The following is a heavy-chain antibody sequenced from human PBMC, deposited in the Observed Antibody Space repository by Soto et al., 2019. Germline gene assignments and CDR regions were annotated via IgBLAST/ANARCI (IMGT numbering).Heavy chain of an antibody. D-gene: IGHD2-2*01. CDR3: ARSQGSSTSLEIYYYYYYGMDV. CDR1: GGTFSSYA. V-gene: IGHV1-69*01. Sequence: QVQLVQSGAEVKKPGSSVKVSCKASGGTFSSYAISWVRQAPGQGLEWMGAIIPISGTANYAQKLQGRVTITADESTSTAYMELSSLRSEDTAVYYCARSQGSSTSLEIYYYYYYGMDVWGQGTTVTVSS. J-gene: IGHJ6*02. CDR2: IIPISGTA.